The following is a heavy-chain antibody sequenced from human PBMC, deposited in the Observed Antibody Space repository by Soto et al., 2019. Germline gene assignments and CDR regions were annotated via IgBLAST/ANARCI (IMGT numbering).Heavy chain of an antibody. J-gene: IGHJ4*02. CDR2: IIPISGIA. V-gene: IGHV1-69*02. Sequence: QVQLVQSGAEVKKPGSSVKVSCKASGGTFSSYTISWVRQAPGQGLEWMGRIIPISGIANHAQKFQGRVTITADNSTGTAYMELSSLGSADTAVYYCANPPRYWGQGTLVTVSS. CDR1: GGTFSSYT. CDR3: ANPPRY.